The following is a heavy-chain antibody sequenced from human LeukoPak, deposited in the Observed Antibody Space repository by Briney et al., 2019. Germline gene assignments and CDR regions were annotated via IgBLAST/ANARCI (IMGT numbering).Heavy chain of an antibody. V-gene: IGHV3-48*02. D-gene: IGHD5-18*01. J-gene: IGHJ4*02. CDR2: VSDSSDV. CDR1: GFTFSTYT. Sequence: GGSLRLSCAASGFTFSTYTMNWFLQAPGKGLEWVSTVSDSSDVHYSDSVKGRFTISRDNARNSLYLQMNSLRDEDTAVYYCARDGLHTAHFDYWGQGTLVTVSS. CDR3: ARDGLHTAHFDY.